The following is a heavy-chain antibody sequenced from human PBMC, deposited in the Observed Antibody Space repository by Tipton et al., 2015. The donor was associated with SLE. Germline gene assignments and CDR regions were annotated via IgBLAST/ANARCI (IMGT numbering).Heavy chain of an antibody. D-gene: IGHD2-15*01. Sequence: SLTCTVSGGSINSGSYYWGWIRQPQPPGKGLERIGSVFYSGSTYYNPSLKGRVIISIDTSKKQFSLKLTSVTAADTALYYCARHLTLSAGGGFDSWGQGTMAIVSS. CDR2: VFYSGST. CDR3: ARHLTLSAGGGFDS. CDR1: GGSINSGSYY. V-gene: IGHV4-39*01. J-gene: IGHJ3*02.